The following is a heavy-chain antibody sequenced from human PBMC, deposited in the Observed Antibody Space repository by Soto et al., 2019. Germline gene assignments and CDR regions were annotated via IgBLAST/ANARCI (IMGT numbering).Heavy chain of an antibody. CDR3: ARGYDWFDP. J-gene: IGHJ5*02. V-gene: IGHV4-59*01. CDR2: IYYSGST. D-gene: IGHD5-12*01. Sequence: QVQLQESGPGLVEPSDTLSLTCSVSGDSISSSYWSWIRQPPGKGLEWIGYIYYSGSTNYNPSLKSRVTISLDTSKNQFSLKVSSVTAADTAVYYCARGYDWFDPWGQGTLVTVSS. CDR1: GDSISSSY.